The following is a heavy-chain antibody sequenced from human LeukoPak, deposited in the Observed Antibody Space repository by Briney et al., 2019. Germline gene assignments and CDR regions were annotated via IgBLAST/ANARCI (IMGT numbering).Heavy chain of an antibody. D-gene: IGHD6-13*01. Sequence: GASVKVSCKASGYTFTGYYMHWVRQAPGQGLEWMGWINPNSGGTNYAQKFQGRVTMTRDTSISTAYMELSRLRSDDTAVYYCARTAVRYSSLPGGYWGQGTLVTVSS. CDR2: INPNSGGT. J-gene: IGHJ4*02. CDR3: ARTAVRYSSLPGGY. V-gene: IGHV1-2*02. CDR1: GYTFTGYY.